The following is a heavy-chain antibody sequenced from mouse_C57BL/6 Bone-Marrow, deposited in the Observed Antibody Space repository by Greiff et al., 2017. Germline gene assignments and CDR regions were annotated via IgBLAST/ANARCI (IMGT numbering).Heavy chain of an antibody. CDR2: ISSCGSYT. V-gene: IGHV5-6*01. CDR3: ARQEDIYYDIAY. CDR1: GFTFSSYG. D-gene: IGHD2-4*01. Sequence: EVQRVESGGDLVKPGGSLKLSCAASGFTFSSYGMSWVRQTPDKRLEWVATISSCGSYTYYPDSVKGRFTISRDNAKNTLYLQMSSLKSEDTAMYYCARQEDIYYDIAYWGQGTLVTVSA. J-gene: IGHJ3*01.